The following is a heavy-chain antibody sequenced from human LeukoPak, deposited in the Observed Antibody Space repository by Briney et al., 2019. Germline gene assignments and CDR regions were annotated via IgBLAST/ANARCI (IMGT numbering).Heavy chain of an antibody. V-gene: IGHV4-4*07. J-gene: IGHJ3*02. D-gene: IGHD3-3*01. CDR3: ARVAENDFWSGYYTGVPAFDI. CDR1: GGSISSYY. Sequence: SETLSLTCTVSGGSISSYYWSWIRQPAGKGLEWIGRIYTSGSTNYNPSLKSRVTISVDTSKNQFSLKLSSVTAADTAVYYCARVAENDFWSGYYTGVPAFDIWGQGTMVTVSS. CDR2: IYTSGST.